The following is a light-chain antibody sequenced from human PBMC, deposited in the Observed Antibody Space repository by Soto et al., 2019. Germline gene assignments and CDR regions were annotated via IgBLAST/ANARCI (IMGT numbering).Light chain of an antibody. CDR2: GAS. V-gene: IGKV3-15*01. J-gene: IGKJ2*01. Sequence: EIVMTQSPATLSVSPGERATLSCRASQSISSNLAWYQQKPGQAPRLLIYGASARAAGIPARFSGSGSGTEFTLTLSCLQSEDFAVYYCQQYNSWPPYAFGQGTKLEIK. CDR3: QQYNSWPPYA. CDR1: QSISSN.